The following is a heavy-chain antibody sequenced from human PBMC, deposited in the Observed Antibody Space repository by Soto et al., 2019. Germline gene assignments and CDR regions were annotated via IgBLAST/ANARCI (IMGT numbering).Heavy chain of an antibody. Sequence: QVLLEQSGAEVKKPGSSVKVSCKAPGGTLSSYALTWVRQAPGQGLEWMGGIIPIFGTKYAERYQGRLTIIADESTSTAYMELSSLRSEDTAVYYCARGPTYYYYGLDVWGQGTTVTVSS. CDR2: IIPIFGT. V-gene: IGHV1-69*01. J-gene: IGHJ6*02. CDR1: GGTLSSYA. CDR3: ARGPTYYYYGLDV.